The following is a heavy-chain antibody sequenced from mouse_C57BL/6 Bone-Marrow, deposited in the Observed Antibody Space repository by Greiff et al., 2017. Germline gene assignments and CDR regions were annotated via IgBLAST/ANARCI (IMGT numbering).Heavy chain of an antibody. Sequence: EVKLVESGGGLVQPGGSLKLSCAASGFTFSDYGMAWVRQAPRKGPEWVAFISNLAYSIYYADTVTGRFTISRETAKNTLYLEMSSLRSEETAMYYGARHYYDRAMGYWGQGTSVTVSS. CDR3: ARHYYDRAMGY. CDR1: GFTFSDYG. D-gene: IGHD1-1*01. J-gene: IGHJ4*01. CDR2: ISNLAYSI. V-gene: IGHV5-15*01.